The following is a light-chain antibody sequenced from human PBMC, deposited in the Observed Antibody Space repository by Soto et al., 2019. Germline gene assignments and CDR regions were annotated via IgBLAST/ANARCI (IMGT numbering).Light chain of an antibody. CDR1: SSNIGAGYE. Sequence: QSVLTQPPSVSEAPGQRVTISCTGSSSNIGAGYEAHWYQQVPGTAPKLLIYENNNRTSGVPGRFSGSKSGTSASLAITGLQAEDEAEYYCQSYDSSLSGYVFGTGTKVTVL. V-gene: IGLV1-40*01. CDR2: ENN. CDR3: QSYDSSLSGYV. J-gene: IGLJ1*01.